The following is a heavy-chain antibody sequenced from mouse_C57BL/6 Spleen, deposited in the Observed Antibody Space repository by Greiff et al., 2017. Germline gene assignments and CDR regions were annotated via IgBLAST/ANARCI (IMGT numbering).Heavy chain of an antibody. V-gene: IGHV1-55*01. CDR2: IYPGSGST. Sequence: QVQLQQPGAELVKPGASVKMSCKASGYTFTSYWITWVKQRPGQGLEWIGDIYPGSGSTNYNETFKGKATLTVVTSSSTAYMQLSSLTSEVSAVYYCARHYYGRTFYYAMDYWGLGTSVTVAS. CDR3: ARHYYGRTFYYAMDY. D-gene: IGHD1-1*01. CDR1: GYTFTSYW. J-gene: IGHJ4*01.